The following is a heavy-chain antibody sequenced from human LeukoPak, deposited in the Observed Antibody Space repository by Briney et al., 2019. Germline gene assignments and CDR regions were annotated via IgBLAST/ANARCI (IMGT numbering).Heavy chain of an antibody. V-gene: IGHV3-30*02. CDR2: IRYDGSNK. D-gene: IGHD2-15*01. CDR1: GFTFRGYG. J-gene: IGHJ4*02. CDR3: ATGPVKRGYCSGGSCYSAFDY. Sequence: GGSLRLSCAASGFTFRGYGMHWVRQDPGKGLEWVAFIRYDGSNKYYADSVKGRFTISRDNSKNTLYLQMNSLRAEDTAVYYCATGPVKRGYCSGGSCYSAFDYWGQGTLVTVSS.